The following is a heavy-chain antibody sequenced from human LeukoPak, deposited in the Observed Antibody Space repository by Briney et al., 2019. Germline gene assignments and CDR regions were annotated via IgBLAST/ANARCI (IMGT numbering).Heavy chain of an antibody. J-gene: IGHJ4*02. CDR2: IIPILGIA. Sequence: SVKVSCKASGGTFSSYAISWVRQAPGQGLEWMGRIIPILGIANYAQKFQGRVTITADKSTSTAYMELSSLRSEDTAVYYCARDSHGYPFDYWGQGTLVAVSS. D-gene: IGHD5-18*01. V-gene: IGHV1-69*04. CDR1: GGTFSSYA. CDR3: ARDSHGYPFDY.